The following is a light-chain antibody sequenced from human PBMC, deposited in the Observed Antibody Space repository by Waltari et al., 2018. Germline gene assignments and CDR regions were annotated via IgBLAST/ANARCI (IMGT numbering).Light chain of an antibody. CDR3: QQYGRSTWT. CDR1: QSVSDNY. CDR2: DAT. V-gene: IGKV3-20*01. Sequence: EIVLTQSPGTLSLSPGARATLSCRASQSVSDNYLAWYQQKPGQAPRLLIYDATSRATGIPDRCSGSGSGTDFSLSIRRLEPEGSAVYYCQQYGRSTWTFGQGTRVEI. J-gene: IGKJ1*01.